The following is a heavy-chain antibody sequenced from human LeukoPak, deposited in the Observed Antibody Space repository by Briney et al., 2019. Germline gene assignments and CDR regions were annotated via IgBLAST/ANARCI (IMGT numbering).Heavy chain of an antibody. Sequence: SVKVSCKASGGTFSSYAISWMRQAPGQGLKWMGRIIPILGIANYAQKFQGRVTITADKSTSTAYMELSSLRSEDTAVYYCARPHYYDSSLPFDYWGQGTLVTVSS. CDR2: IIPILGIA. CDR3: ARPHYYDSSLPFDY. D-gene: IGHD3-22*01. V-gene: IGHV1-69*04. CDR1: GGTFSSYA. J-gene: IGHJ4*02.